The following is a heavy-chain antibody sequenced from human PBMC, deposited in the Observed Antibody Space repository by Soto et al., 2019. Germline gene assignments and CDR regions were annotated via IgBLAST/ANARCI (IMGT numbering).Heavy chain of an antibody. CDR1: GYSFTSYW. CDR3: ETHGAIYSYGKSDFFYYGMDA. V-gene: IGHV5-10-1*01. Sequence: KSLKISCKGSGYSFTSYWISWVRQVPGKGLEWMGRIDPSDSYTNYSPSFQGHVTISADESISTAYLQWSSLKASDTAMYYCETHGAIYSYGKSDFFYYGMDAWGKWT. J-gene: IGHJ6*01. D-gene: IGHD5-18*01. CDR2: IDPSDSYT.